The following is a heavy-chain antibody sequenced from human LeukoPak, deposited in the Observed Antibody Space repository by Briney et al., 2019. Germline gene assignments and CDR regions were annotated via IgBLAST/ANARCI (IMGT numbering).Heavy chain of an antibody. CDR3: ARDGYNTFDY. J-gene: IGHJ4*02. CDR1: GGSFSGYY. D-gene: IGHD5-24*01. Sequence: SETLSLTCAVYGGSFSGYYWSWIRQPPGKGLEWIGEINHSGSTNYNPSLKSRVTISVDTSKNQFSLKLSSVTAAYTAVYYCARDGYNTFDYWGQGTLVTVSS. V-gene: IGHV4-34*01. CDR2: INHSGST.